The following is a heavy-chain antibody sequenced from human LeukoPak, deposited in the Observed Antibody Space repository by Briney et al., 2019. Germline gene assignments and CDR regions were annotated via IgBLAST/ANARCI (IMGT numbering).Heavy chain of an antibody. V-gene: IGHV4-61*02. CDR1: GGSISSGPYY. CDR2: ISTRGST. J-gene: IGHJ3*02. D-gene: IGHD6-13*01. CDR3: ARDLLRGESGSWFEGFDI. Sequence: SETLSLTCSVSGGSISSGPYYWNWIRQPAGKGLEWIGRISTRGSTNYNTSLKSRLTLSIDTSNNQFSLSLNSVTAADTAIYYCARDLLRGESGSWFEGFDIWGQGTKVTVSS.